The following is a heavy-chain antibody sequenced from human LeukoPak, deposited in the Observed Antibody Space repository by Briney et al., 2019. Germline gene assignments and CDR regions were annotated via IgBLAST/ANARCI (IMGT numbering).Heavy chain of an antibody. CDR1: GFTFDDYA. CDR3: AKASCGGDCSVDY. J-gene: IGHJ4*02. Sequence: GRSLRLSWAAAGFTFDDYAMHWVRQAPGKGLEWVAGISWNSGSTGYADSVKGRFTISRDNAKNSLYLQMDSLRAEDTALYYCAKASCGGDCSVDYWGQGTLVTVSS. V-gene: IGHV3-9*01. D-gene: IGHD2-21*02. CDR2: ISWNSGST.